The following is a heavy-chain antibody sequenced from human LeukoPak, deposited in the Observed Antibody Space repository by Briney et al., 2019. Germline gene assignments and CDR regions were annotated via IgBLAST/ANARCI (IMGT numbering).Heavy chain of an antibody. D-gene: IGHD3-22*01. CDR3: ARSIGFYDSSGYYFDY. CDR1: GGSISSYY. V-gene: IGHV4-59*01. J-gene: IGHJ4*02. Sequence: SETLSLTCTVSGGSISSYYWSWIWQPPGKGLEWIGYIYYSGSTNYNPSLKSRVTISVDTSKNQFSLKLSSVTAADTAVYYCARSIGFYDSSGYYFDYWGQGTLVTVSS. CDR2: IYYSGST.